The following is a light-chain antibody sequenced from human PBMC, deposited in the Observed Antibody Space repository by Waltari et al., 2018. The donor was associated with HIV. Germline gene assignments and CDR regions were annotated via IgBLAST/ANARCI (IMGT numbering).Light chain of an antibody. CDR2: EVS. CDR1: SSDVGGYNY. J-gene: IGLJ2*01. CDR3: SSYTSSSTDVV. V-gene: IGLV2-14*01. Sequence: QSALTQPASVSGSPGQSITISCTGTSSDVGGYNYVSWYQQHPGKAPKLMIYEVSNRASGVSNRFSGATSGNTASLTSSGLQAEDEADYYCSSYTSSSTDVVFGGGTKLTVL.